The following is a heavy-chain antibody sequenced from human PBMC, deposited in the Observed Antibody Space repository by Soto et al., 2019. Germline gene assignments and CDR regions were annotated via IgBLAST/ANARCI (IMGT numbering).Heavy chain of an antibody. Sequence: GESLKISCKGSRYSFTTYCISWVRQMPGKGMERMGRIDPSDSYTNYSPSFQGHDTISADKSISTAYLQWSSLKASDTAMYYCARHRGPPLSGTYWNDYYYGMDVWGQGTTVTVSS. D-gene: IGHD1-26*01. J-gene: IGHJ6*02. CDR1: RYSFTTYC. CDR2: IDPSDSYT. V-gene: IGHV5-10-1*01. CDR3: ARHRGPPLSGTYWNDYYYGMDV.